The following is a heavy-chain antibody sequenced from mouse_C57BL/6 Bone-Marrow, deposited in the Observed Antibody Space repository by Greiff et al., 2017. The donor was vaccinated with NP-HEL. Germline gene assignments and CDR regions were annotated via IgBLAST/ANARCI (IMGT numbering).Heavy chain of an antibody. CDR2: ISSGGSYT. CDR1: GFTFSSYG. CDR3: ARRGFTTVVAKGYAMDY. D-gene: IGHD1-1*01. J-gene: IGHJ4*01. V-gene: IGHV5-6*02. Sequence: EVMLVESGGDLVKPGGSLKLSCAASGFTFSSYGMSWVRQTPDKRLEWVATISSGGSYTYYPDSVQGRFTISRDNAKNTLYLQMSRLKSEDTAMYYCARRGFTTVVAKGYAMDYWGQGTSVTVSS.